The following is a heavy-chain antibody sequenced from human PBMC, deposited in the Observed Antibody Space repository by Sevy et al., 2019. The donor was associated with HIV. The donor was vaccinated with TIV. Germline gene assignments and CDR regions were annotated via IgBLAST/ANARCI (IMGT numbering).Heavy chain of an antibody. Sequence: GGSLRLSCAASEFTFSSHAVSWVRQAPGKGLEWVSAISGNGENRHYADSGRGRFTISRDNFKNTLYLQMNSLRAEDTALYYCARDGRGISAFDIWGQGTMVTVSS. D-gene: IGHD3-3*02. J-gene: IGHJ3*02. V-gene: IGHV3-23*01. CDR3: ARDGRGISAFDI. CDR1: EFTFSSHA. CDR2: ISGNGENR.